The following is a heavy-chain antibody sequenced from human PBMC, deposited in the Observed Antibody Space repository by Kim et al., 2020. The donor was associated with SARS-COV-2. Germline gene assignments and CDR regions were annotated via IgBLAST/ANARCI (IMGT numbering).Heavy chain of an antibody. CDR3: ARGRAGVVPAPVLGIGPHYDYFVVDV. V-gene: IGHV4-34*01. J-gene: IGHJ6*02. D-gene: IGHD2-2*02. Sequence: SETLSLTCAVYVGSFRGYYFTWVRPAQGTGLVWGGGVNDGGAFNHNPSLKSRVTMSVDTSKNQFSLKLTSVTAADTGFYYCARGRAGVVPAPVLGIGPHYDYFVVDVWGHGTTVTVSS. CDR2: VNDGGAF. CDR1: VGSFRGYY.